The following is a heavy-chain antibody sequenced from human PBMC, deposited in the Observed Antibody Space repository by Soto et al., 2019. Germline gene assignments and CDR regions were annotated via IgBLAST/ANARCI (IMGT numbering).Heavy chain of an antibody. CDR3: ARPRYCSSTSCYIHMIFHX. D-gene: IGHD2-2*02. J-gene: IGHJ4*02. V-gene: IGHV5-51*01. CDR2: IYPSDSDT. Sequence: VEALKISCKGSGYSFTSYWVAWVRQMPGKGVELMGIIYPSDSDTRYSPSFQGQVTISADKSILTAYLQWSSLESSDTAMYYCARPRYCSSTSCYIHMIFHXWGQGTLVTVSX. CDR1: GYSFTSYW.